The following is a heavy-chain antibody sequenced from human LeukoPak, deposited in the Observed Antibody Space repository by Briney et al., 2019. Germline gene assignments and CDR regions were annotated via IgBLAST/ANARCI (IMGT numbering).Heavy chain of an antibody. CDR1: GFTLSSYW. CDR2: IKRDGSEK. Sequence: GGSLRLSCAASGFTLSSYWMSWVRQAPGKGLEWVANIKRDGSEKYYVDSVKGRFSISRDNAKNSLYLQMNSLRVEDTAVYYCVRDDGATKPLWGQGTLVTVSS. V-gene: IGHV3-7*01. CDR3: VRDDGATKPL. J-gene: IGHJ4*02. D-gene: IGHD1-26*01.